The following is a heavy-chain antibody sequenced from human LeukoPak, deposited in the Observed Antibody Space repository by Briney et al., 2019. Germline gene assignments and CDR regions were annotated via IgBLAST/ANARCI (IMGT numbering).Heavy chain of an antibody. J-gene: IGHJ4*02. Sequence: SETLSLTCTVSGGSISSSSYYWGWIRQPPGKGLEWIGSIYYSGSTYYNPSLKSRVTISVDTSKNQFSLKLSSVTAADTAVYYCAIRLLWFGEAQLIDYWGQGTLVTVSS. CDR3: AIRLLWFGEAQLIDY. CDR1: GGSISSSSYY. D-gene: IGHD3-10*01. CDR2: IYYSGST. V-gene: IGHV4-39*01.